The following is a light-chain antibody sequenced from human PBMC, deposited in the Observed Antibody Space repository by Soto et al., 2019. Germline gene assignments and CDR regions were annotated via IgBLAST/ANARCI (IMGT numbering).Light chain of an antibody. CDR3: CSYAGSSTYV. CDR2: EVS. V-gene: IGLV2-14*01. J-gene: IGLJ1*01. Sequence: QSALTQPASVSGSTGQSITISCTGTGSDIGAYNYVSWYQQHPGKAPKVVIFEVSNRHSGVSNRFSGSKSGNTASLTISGLQTEDEADYYCCSYAGSSTYVFGTGTKVTVL. CDR1: GSDIGAYNY.